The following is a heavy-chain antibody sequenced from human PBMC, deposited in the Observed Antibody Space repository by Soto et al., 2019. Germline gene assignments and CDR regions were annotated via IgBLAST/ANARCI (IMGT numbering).Heavy chain of an antibody. V-gene: IGHV6-1*01. CDR2: TYYRSKWYN. D-gene: IGHD1-7*01. J-gene: IGHJ6*02. CDR1: GDSVSSNSAA. CDR3: ARVNWNLGYYGMDV. Sequence: HSQTLSLPCAISGDSVSSNSAAWNWIRQSPSRGLEWLGRTYYRSKWYNDYAVSVKSRITINPDTSKNQFSLQLNSVTPEDTAVYYCARVNWNLGYYGMDVWGQGTTVTVSS.